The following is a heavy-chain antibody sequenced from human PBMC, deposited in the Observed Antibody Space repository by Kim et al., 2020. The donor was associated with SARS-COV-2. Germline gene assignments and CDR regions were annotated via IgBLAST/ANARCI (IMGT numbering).Heavy chain of an antibody. CDR2: INNDGTTI. D-gene: IGHD1-26*01. Sequence: GGSLRLSCAASGFTFNIYWMHWVRQVPGKGLVWVSRINNDGTTIKYADAVKGRFTISRDNANNTLYLQMNTLRGEDTAVYYCVRDSGHGSPGLAWGRGTLVTVSS. CDR3: VRDSGHGSPGLA. J-gene: IGHJ5*02. CDR1: GFTFNIYW. V-gene: IGHV3-74*03.